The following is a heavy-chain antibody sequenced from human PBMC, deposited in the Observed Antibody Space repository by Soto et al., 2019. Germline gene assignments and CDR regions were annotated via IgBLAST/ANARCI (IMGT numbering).Heavy chain of an antibody. CDR2: ISSSSSYI. CDR3: ASTYDRSGYYYFDY. J-gene: IGHJ4*02. Sequence: GGSLRLSCAASGFTFSSYSMNWVRQVPGKGLEWVSSISSSSSYIYYADSVKGRFTISRDNAKNSLYLQMNSLRAEDTAVYYCASTYDRSGYYYFDYWGRGTLVTVSS. V-gene: IGHV3-21*01. CDR1: GFTFSSYS. D-gene: IGHD3-22*01.